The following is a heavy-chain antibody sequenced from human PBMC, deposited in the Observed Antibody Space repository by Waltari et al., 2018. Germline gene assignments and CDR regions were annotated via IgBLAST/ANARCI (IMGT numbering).Heavy chain of an antibody. CDR2: ISVDNGHT. V-gene: IGHV1-18*01. CDR3: ARVGGNRYYYDGRGFVYYFDY. D-gene: IGHD3-22*01. Sequence: QVQLIQSGAEVKKPGASVKVSCKASGYTFTTSGITWVRRAPGQGLEWMGWISVDNGHTSYAQKLQDRVTMTTDTSTSTAYMELRSPTSDDTAVYYCARVGGNRYYYDGRGFVYYFDYWGQGTLVTVSS. CDR1: GYTFTTSG. J-gene: IGHJ4*02.